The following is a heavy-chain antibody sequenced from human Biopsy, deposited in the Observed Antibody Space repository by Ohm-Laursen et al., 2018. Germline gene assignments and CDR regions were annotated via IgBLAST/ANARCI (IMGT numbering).Heavy chain of an antibody. CDR2: VYYTGST. J-gene: IGHJ2*01. CDR3: ARDRGYYSDRTVPGYFDL. V-gene: IGHV4-59*01. D-gene: IGHD3-22*01. Sequence: SQTLSLTCTVSGDSISSYYWSWIRQPPRKGLQGIGYVYYTGSTDYNPSLQSRVTISVDTSKNHFSLRLRSVTPADTAIYYCARDRGYYSDRTVPGYFDLWGRGTLVTVSS. CDR1: GDSISSYY.